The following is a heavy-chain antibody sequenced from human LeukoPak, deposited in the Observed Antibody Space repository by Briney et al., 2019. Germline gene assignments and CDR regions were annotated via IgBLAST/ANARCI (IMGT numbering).Heavy chain of an antibody. CDR1: GFTFSSYS. CDR2: ISGNGGNS. Sequence: GGSLRLSCAASGFTFSSYSMNWVRQAPGKGLEWVSIISGNGGNSYYGDSVKGRFIISRDNSKNTLYLQMNSLRVEDTAVYYCAKVITWSTKPFDIWGQGTMVTVSS. D-gene: IGHD2-21*01. V-gene: IGHV3-23*01. J-gene: IGHJ3*02. CDR3: AKVITWSTKPFDI.